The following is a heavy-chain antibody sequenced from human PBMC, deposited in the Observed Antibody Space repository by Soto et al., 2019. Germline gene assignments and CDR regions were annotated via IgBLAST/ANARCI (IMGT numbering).Heavy chain of an antibody. D-gene: IGHD4-17*01. CDR2: LYPSGST. V-gene: IGHV4-4*07. CDR3: ARETDHGDRYSVYYAMDV. Sequence: SETLSLTCTVSGDSMSSSYWSWIRQPAGKGLEWVGRLYPSGSTNYNPTLRSRVPMSVSTPKNQFSPRLSSVTAADTAVYYCARETDHGDRYSVYYAMDVWGQGTTVTVSS. J-gene: IGHJ6*02. CDR1: GDSMSSSY.